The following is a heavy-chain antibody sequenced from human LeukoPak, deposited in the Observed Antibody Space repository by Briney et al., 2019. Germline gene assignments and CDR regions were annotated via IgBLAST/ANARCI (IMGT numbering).Heavy chain of an antibody. D-gene: IGHD3-10*01. Sequence: GGSLRLSCAASEFSVSSNYMSWVRQAPGKGLEWVSVIYSGGGTYYADSVKGRFTISRDNSKNTLCLQMNSLRVEDTAVYYCARDSSGPRDWGQGTLVTVSS. CDR1: EFSVSSNY. V-gene: IGHV3-66*01. CDR2: IYSGGGT. J-gene: IGHJ4*02. CDR3: ARDSSGPRD.